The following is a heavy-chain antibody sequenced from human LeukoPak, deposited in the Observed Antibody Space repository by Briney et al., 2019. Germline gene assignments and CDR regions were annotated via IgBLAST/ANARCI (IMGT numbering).Heavy chain of an antibody. CDR1: GFAFSSHW. CDR2: INGDGDST. Sequence: GGSLTLSCEASGFAFSSHWMHWVRQAPGKGLVWVSNINGDGDSTGYADSVKGRFTTSRDNAKNTLYLHMNSLRAEDTAVYYCARDEVGAPPIDYWGQGALVTVSS. CDR3: ARDEVGAPPIDY. V-gene: IGHV3-74*01. D-gene: IGHD1-26*01. J-gene: IGHJ4*02.